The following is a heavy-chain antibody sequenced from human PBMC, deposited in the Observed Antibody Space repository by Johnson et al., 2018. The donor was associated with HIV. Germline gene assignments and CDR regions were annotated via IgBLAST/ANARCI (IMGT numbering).Heavy chain of an antibody. J-gene: IGHJ3*02. V-gene: IGHV3-7*01. CDR1: GFSVSNTY. CDR3: ASELGIRLDAFDI. Sequence: VQLVESGGGLVKPGGSLRLSCGASGFSVSNTYMNWVRQAPGKGLAWVANIKQDGSAKYYVDSVKGRFTISRDNAKNTLYLQMNSLRAADTAVYYCASELGIRLDAFDIWGQGTMVTVSS. D-gene: IGHD7-27*01. CDR2: IKQDGSAK.